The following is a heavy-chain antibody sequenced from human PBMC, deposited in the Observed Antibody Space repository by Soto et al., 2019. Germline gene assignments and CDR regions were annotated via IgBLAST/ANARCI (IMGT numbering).Heavy chain of an antibody. V-gene: IGHV1-3*01. J-gene: IGHJ4*02. D-gene: IGHD2-15*01. Sequence: ASVKVSCKASGYTLTSYALHWVRQAPGQRLEWMGWINAGNGNTKYSQKFQGRVTITRDTSASTAYMELSSLRSEDTAVYYCARGPGGPDGPGDYWGQGTLVTVSS. CDR1: GYTLTSYA. CDR2: INAGNGNT. CDR3: ARGPGGPDGPGDY.